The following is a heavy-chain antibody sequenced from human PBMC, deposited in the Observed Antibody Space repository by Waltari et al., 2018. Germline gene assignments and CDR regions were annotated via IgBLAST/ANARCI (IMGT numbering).Heavy chain of an antibody. V-gene: IGHV4-39*01. J-gene: IGHJ3*02. D-gene: IGHD6-13*01. CDR1: GGSISSSSYY. CDR2: IYYSGST. Sequence: QLQLQESGPGLVKPSETLSLTCTVSGGSISSSSYYWGWIRQPPGKGLEWIGSIYYSGSTYYNPSLKSRVTISVDTSKNQFSLKLSSVTAADTAVYYCARPKGQQLADAFDIWGQGTMVTVSS. CDR3: ARPKGQQLADAFDI.